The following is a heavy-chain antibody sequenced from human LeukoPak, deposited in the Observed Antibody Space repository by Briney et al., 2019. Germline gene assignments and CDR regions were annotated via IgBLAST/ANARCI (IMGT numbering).Heavy chain of an antibody. Sequence: GGSLRLSCAASGFTFSSYSMNWVRQAPGKGLEWVSFISSSSSYIYYTDSVKGRFTISRDNAKNSLYLQLNSLRAEDTALYYCARGEWRSSPFDYWGQGTLVTVS. V-gene: IGHV3-21*01. D-gene: IGHD6-6*01. CDR2: ISSSSSYI. CDR3: ARGEWRSSPFDY. CDR1: GFTFSSYS. J-gene: IGHJ4*02.